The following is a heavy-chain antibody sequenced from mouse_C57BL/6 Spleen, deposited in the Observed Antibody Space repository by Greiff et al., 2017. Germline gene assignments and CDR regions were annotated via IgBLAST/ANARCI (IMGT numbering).Heavy chain of an antibody. J-gene: IGHJ3*01. D-gene: IGHD2-2*01. CDR1: GYTFTSYW. CDR2: IDPSDSYT. CDR3: AGVGYGEEVWFAY. V-gene: IGHV1-69*01. Sequence: QVQLQQPGAELVMPGASVKLSCKASGYTFTSYWMHWVKQRPGQGLEWIGEIDPSDSYTNYNQKFKGKSTLTVDKSSSTAYMQLSSLTSEDYAVYYCAGVGYGEEVWFAYWGQGTLVTVSA.